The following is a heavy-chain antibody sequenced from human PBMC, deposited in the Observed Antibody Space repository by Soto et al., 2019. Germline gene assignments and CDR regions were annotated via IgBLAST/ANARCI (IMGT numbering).Heavy chain of an antibody. J-gene: IGHJ4*02. CDR2: IPTNGDT. D-gene: IGHD3-22*01. V-gene: IGHV3-13*01. CDR1: GFTFRSYD. Sequence: GGSLRLSCSASGFTFRSYDMHWVRQVTGKGLEWVSTIPTNGDTYYAVSVEGRITVSRDNAKNSLYLEMNSLRDEDTVVYYCARLYYLDASVYRPLDYWGQGSLVTVSS. CDR3: ARLYYLDASVYRPLDY.